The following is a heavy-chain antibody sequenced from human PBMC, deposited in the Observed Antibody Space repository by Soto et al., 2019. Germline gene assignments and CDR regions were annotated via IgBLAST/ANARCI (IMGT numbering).Heavy chain of an antibody. D-gene: IGHD6-13*01. CDR2: IWYDGSNK. Sequence: ESGGGVVQPGRSLRLSCAASGFTFSSYGMHWVRQAPGKGLEWVAVIWYDGSNKYYADSVKGRFTISRDNSENTLYLQMNSLRAEDTAVYYFARGTRSSWPLYYYYYYGMDVWGQGTTVTVSS. V-gene: IGHV3-33*01. J-gene: IGHJ6*02. CDR1: GFTFSSYG. CDR3: ARGTRSSWPLYYYYYYGMDV.